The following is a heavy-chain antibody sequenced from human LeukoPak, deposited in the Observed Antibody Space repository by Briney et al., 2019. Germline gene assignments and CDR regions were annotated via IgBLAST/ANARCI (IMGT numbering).Heavy chain of an antibody. D-gene: IGHD3-10*02. V-gene: IGHV3-74*01. J-gene: IGHJ6*04. CDR1: GFTFSSYW. CDR2: INSDGSST. CDR3: AELGITIIGGV. Sequence: GGSLRLSCAASGFTFSSYWMHWVRQAPGKGLVWVSRINSDGSSTSYADSVKGRFTISRDNAKNSLYLQMNSLRAEDTAVYYCAELGITIIGGVWGKGTTVTISS.